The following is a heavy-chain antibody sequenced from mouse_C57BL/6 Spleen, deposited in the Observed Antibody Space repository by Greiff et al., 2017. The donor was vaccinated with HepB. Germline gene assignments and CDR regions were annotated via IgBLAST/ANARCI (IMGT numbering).Heavy chain of an antibody. V-gene: IGHV5-16*01. D-gene: IGHD2-3*01. CDR1: GFTFSDYY. CDR2: INYDGSST. CDR3: ARDRDGFDY. Sequence: EVQLKESEGGLVQPGSSMKLSCTASGFTFSDYYMAWVRQVPEKGLEWVANINYDGSSTYYLDSLKSRFIISRDNAKNILYLQMSSLKSEDTATYYCARDRDGFDYWGQGTTLTVSS. J-gene: IGHJ2*01.